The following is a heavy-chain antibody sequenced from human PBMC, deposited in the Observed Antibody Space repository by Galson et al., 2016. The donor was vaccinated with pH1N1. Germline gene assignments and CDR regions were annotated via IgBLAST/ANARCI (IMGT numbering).Heavy chain of an antibody. Sequence: SVKVSCKASGGTLSRHTISWVRQAPGQGLEWMGRILPIVGITNYAQKLQGRATIIADRFTSTVSMELSGLTSDDTAVYYCATAAGSSGMDVWDQGTTVTVSS. D-gene: IGHD3-10*01. V-gene: IGHV1-69*02. J-gene: IGHJ6*02. CDR1: GGTLSRHT. CDR3: ATAAGSSGMDV. CDR2: ILPIVGIT.